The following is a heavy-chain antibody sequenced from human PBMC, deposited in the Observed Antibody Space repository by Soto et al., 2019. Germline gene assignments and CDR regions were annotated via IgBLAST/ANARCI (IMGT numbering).Heavy chain of an antibody. CDR2: INPILSMS. CDR3: ASSYGSGYRAFDY. V-gene: IGHV1-69*02. CDR1: GDTFTFYS. D-gene: IGHD3-10*01. Sequence: QVQLVQSGAEVKRRGSSVKVSCKASGDTFTFYSINWVRQAPGLGLEWMGRINPILSMSNYAQRFQGRVTLTPDXXTSTAYMELSSLRSEDTAIYYCASSYGSGYRAFDYWGQGALVTVSS. J-gene: IGHJ4*02.